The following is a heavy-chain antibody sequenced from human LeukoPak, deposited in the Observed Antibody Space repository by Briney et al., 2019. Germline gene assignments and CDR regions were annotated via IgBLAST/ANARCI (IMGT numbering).Heavy chain of an antibody. J-gene: IGHJ4*02. CDR3: AKGFSGGSSWYLGNDY. Sequence: GGSLRLSCAASGFTFSGYAMSWVRQAPGKGLEWVSAISGSGGSTYYADPVKGRFTISRDNSKNTLYLQMNSLRAEDTVVYYCAKGFSGGSSWYLGNDYWGQGTLVTVSS. CDR1: GFTFSGYA. D-gene: IGHD6-13*01. V-gene: IGHV3-23*01. CDR2: ISGSGGST.